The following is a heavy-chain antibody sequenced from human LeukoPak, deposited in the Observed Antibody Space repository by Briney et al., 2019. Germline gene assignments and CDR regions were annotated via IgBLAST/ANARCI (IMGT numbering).Heavy chain of an antibody. CDR2: IRYDGSNK. CDR3: AKGDSASAARAFDY. Sequence: PGGSLRLSCAASGFTFSSYGMHWVRQAPGKGLEWVAFIRYDGSNKYYADSVKGRFTISRDNSKNTLYLQMNSLRAEDTAVYYCAKGDSASAARAFDYWGQGTLVTVSS. V-gene: IGHV3-30*02. D-gene: IGHD3/OR15-3a*01. J-gene: IGHJ4*02. CDR1: GFTFSSYG.